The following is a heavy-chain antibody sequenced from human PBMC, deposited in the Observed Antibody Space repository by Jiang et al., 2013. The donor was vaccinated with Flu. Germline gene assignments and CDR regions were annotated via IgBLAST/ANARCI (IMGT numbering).Heavy chain of an antibody. J-gene: IGHJ4*02. CDR3: ARETRSITMVRGVIDY. CDR1: GYTFTGYY. Sequence: GAEVKKPGASVKVSCKASGYTFTGYYMHWVRQAPGQGLEWMGWINPNSGGTNYAQKFQGRVTMTRDTSISTAYMELSRLRSDDTAVYYCARETRSITMVRGVIDYWGQGTLVTVSS. V-gene: IGHV1-2*02. CDR2: INPNSGGT. D-gene: IGHD3-10*01.